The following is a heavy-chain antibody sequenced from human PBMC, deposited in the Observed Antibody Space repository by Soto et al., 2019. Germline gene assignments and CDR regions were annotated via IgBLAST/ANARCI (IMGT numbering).Heavy chain of an antibody. CDR1: GASISSGSYS. J-gene: IGHJ6*02. V-gene: IGHV4-39*01. D-gene: IGHD1-7*01. Sequence: QLQLHESGPGLGKPSETLSLTCTVSGASISSGSYSWGWIRQPPGKGREWIGSIYYRGSTYYNPSLKSRVTISVDTSKNQFSLKLSSVTAADTALYYCARLNAGTTYYYYGMDVWGQGTTVTVSS. CDR3: ARLNAGTTYYYYGMDV. CDR2: IYYRGST.